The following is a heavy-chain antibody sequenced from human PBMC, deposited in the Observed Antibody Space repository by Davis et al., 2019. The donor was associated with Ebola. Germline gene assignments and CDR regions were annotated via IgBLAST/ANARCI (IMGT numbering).Heavy chain of an antibody. Sequence: ASVKVSCKASGYTFTSYGISWVRQPPGQGLEWMGWINPHNGNTNYAQNVQGRVTMTTDTSTSTAYMEVGILRSDDTAVYYCARAQFPTTSDHWGQGTLVTVSS. D-gene: IGHD1-1*01. CDR2: INPHNGNT. V-gene: IGHV1-18*01. J-gene: IGHJ4*02. CDR3: ARAQFPTTSDH. CDR1: GYTFTSYG.